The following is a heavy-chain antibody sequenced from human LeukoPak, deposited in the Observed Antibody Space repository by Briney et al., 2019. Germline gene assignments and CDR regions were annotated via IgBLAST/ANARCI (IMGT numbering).Heavy chain of an antibody. Sequence: GGSLRLSCAASGFTFSSYEMNWVRQPPGKGLEWVSGVSPNGETAYYADSVKGRFTISRDNSKNTVYLQVRSLRAEDTAVYYCAKDLGWIQFGYWGQGALVTVSS. CDR1: GFTFSSYE. D-gene: IGHD5-18*01. V-gene: IGHV3-23*01. CDR2: VSPNGETA. J-gene: IGHJ4*02. CDR3: AKDLGWIQFGY.